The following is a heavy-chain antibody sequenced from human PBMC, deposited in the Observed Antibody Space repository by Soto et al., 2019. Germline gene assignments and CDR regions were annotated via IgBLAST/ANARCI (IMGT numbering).Heavy chain of an antibody. Sequence: VQLVESGGGLVKPGGSLRLSCAASGFTFSSYSMNWVRQAPGKGLEWVSSISSSSSYIYYADSVKGRFTISRDNAKNSLYLQMNSLRAEDTAVYYCARGYYDFWSGFSWFDYWGQGTLVTVSS. CDR1: GFTFSSYS. CDR3: ARGYYDFWSGFSWFDY. D-gene: IGHD3-3*01. CDR2: ISSSSSYI. J-gene: IGHJ4*02. V-gene: IGHV3-21*01.